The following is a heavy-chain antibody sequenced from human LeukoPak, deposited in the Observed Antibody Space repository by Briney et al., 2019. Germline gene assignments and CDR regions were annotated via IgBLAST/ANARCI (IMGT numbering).Heavy chain of an antibody. CDR3: AKSVEYSSSSTSDY. Sequence: PGGSLRLSCTASGFTFDDYDMSWVRQAPGKGLEWVSGINWDGGSTGYADSVKGRFTISRDNSKNTLYLQMNSLRAEDTAVYYCAKSVEYSSSSTSDYWGQGTLVTVSS. J-gene: IGHJ4*02. V-gene: IGHV3-20*04. D-gene: IGHD6-6*01. CDR1: GFTFDDYD. CDR2: INWDGGST.